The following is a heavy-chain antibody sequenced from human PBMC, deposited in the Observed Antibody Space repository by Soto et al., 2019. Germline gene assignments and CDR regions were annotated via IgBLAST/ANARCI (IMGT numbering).Heavy chain of an antibody. V-gene: IGHV4-59*01. Sequence: PSETLSLTCTVSGGSISGYYWSWVRQPPGKGQEWIGYIYYSGTHNYNPSLKSRLTISVDTSKNQFSLELNSVTAADTAVYYCARVQMATLYFDYWGQGTLVTVSS. CDR3: ARVQMATLYFDY. CDR1: GGSISGYY. CDR2: IYYSGTH. D-gene: IGHD5-12*01. J-gene: IGHJ4*02.